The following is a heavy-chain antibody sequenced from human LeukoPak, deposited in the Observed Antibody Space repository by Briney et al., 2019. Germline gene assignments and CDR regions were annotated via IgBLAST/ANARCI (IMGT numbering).Heavy chain of an antibody. D-gene: IGHD2-2*01. V-gene: IGHV4-38-2*02. CDR1: GYSISSGYY. J-gene: IGHJ2*01. CDR2: IYHSGST. CDR3: ASLNSRYCSSTSCNPHWYFDL. Sequence: SETLSLTCTVSGYSISSGYYWGWIRQPPGKGLEWIGSIYHSGSTYYNPSLKSRVTISVDTSKNQFSLKLSSVTAADTAVYYCASLNSRYCSSTSCNPHWYFDLWGRGTLVTVSS.